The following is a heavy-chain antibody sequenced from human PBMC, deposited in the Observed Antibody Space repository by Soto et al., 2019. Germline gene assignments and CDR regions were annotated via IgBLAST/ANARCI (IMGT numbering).Heavy chain of an antibody. Sequence: GESLKISCKAFGYNFTDYWVGWVRQMPGKGLEWMGIIFPDGSNTRYSPSFQGQVTFSADKSTNTAYLQWSSLKASDTAMYYCASHATVGGYYSGMDVWGQGTTVTVSS. D-gene: IGHD4-4*01. CDR1: GYNFTDYW. CDR2: IFPDGSNT. V-gene: IGHV5-51*01. J-gene: IGHJ6*01. CDR3: ASHATVGGYYSGMDV.